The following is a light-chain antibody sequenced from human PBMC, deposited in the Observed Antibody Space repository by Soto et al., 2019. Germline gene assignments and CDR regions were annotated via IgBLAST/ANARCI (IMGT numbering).Light chain of an antibody. CDR3: RSYAGSPYV. J-gene: IGLJ1*01. V-gene: IGLV2-8*01. CDR2: EVN. Sequence: QSALTQPPSVSGSPGQSVTISCTGTSSDVGGYNYVSWYQQHPGKAPKLMIYEVNKRPSGVPDRFSGSKSGNTASLTVSGLHAEDDDDYYCRSYAGSPYVFGTGTKLTVL. CDR1: SSDVGGYNY.